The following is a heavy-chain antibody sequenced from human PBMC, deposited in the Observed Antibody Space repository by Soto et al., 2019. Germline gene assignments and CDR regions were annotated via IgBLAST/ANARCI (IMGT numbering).Heavy chain of an antibody. V-gene: IGHV3-23*01. CDR1: GITISNYP. CDR2: ISGSGDRT. J-gene: IGHJ4*02. Sequence: EVQLLESGGGLVQPGGSLRLSCAASGITISNYPMSWVRQAPGKGLDWVSGISGSGDRTYYADSAKGRLTISKDISRNSLSLQLGSLGVEDTAVYFCVKDDGGYPSTAPHWGQGTLVTVSS. D-gene: IGHD5-12*01. CDR3: VKDDGGYPSTAPH.